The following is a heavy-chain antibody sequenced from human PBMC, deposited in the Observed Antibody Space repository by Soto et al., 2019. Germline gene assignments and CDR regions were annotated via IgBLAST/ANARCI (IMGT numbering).Heavy chain of an antibody. V-gene: IGHV3-23*01. CDR1: GFTFSSYA. Sequence: GGSLRLSCAASGFTFSSYAMSWVRQAPGKGLEWVAVISGNGGSTYYADSVKGRFTISRDNSKNTLYLQMNCLRAEDTAVYYCARAMVRGVSFDYWGQGTLVTVSS. CDR2: ISGNGGST. CDR3: ARAMVRGVSFDY. D-gene: IGHD3-10*01. J-gene: IGHJ4*02.